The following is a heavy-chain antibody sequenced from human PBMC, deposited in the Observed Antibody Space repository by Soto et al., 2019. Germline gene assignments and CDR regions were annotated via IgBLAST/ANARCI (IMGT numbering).Heavy chain of an antibody. J-gene: IGHJ6*02. CDR3: AETTISYHDFLTGYYDRDGYSYGMAV. CDR1: GGSLTSNNW. D-gene: IGHD3-9*01. CDR2: IYRTGST. Sequence: SETLSLTCAVSGGSLTSNNWWTWVRQHPGQGLEWSGEIYRTGSTNYNPSLKSLVTISLDKSENQFSLKVTSLTAADTAVYYCAETTISYHDFLTGYYDRDGYSYGMAVWGPGTTVTVSS. V-gene: IGHV4-4*02.